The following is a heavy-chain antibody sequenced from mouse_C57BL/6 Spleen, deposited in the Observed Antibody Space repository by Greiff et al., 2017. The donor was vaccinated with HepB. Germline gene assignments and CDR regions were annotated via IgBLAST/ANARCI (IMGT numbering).Heavy chain of an antibody. J-gene: IGHJ1*03. CDR2: INPDSSTI. Sequence: EVMLVESGGGLVQPGGSLKLSCAASGIDFSRYWMSWVRRAPGKGLEWIGEINPDSSTINYAPSLKDKFIISRDNAKNTLYLQMSKVRSEDTALYYCARPITTVVADWYFDVWGTGTTVTVSS. V-gene: IGHV4-1*01. CDR3: ARPITTVVADWYFDV. CDR1: GIDFSRYW. D-gene: IGHD1-1*01.